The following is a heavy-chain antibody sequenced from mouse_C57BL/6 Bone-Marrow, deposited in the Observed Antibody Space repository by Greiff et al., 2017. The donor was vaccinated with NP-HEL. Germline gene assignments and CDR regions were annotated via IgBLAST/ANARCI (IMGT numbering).Heavy chain of an antibody. CDR2: IHPNSGST. Sequence: QVQLQQSGAELVKPGASVSLSCKASGYSFTSYWMHWVTQRPGQGLEWIGMIHPNSGSTNYHEKFSSKATLTVDKSSSPAYMQISSLTYEDYAVYYCARTDYYDGSVAYWGQGTLVTVSA. D-gene: IGHD1-1*01. V-gene: IGHV1-64*01. CDR1: GYSFTSYW. CDR3: ARTDYYDGSVAY. J-gene: IGHJ3*01.